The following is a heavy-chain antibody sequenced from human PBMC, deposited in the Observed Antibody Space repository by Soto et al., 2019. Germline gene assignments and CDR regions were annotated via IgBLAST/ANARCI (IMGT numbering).Heavy chain of an antibody. CDR1: GGSISSYY. CDR2: IYYSGST. CDR3: ARGTSSIAARPLDY. J-gene: IGHJ4*02. D-gene: IGHD6-6*01. Sequence: PSETLSLTCTVSGGSISSYYWSWIRQPPGKGLEWIGYIYYSGSTNYNPSLKSRVTISVDTSKNQFSLKLSSVTAADTAVYYCARGTSSIAARPLDYWGQGTLVTVSS. V-gene: IGHV4-59*01.